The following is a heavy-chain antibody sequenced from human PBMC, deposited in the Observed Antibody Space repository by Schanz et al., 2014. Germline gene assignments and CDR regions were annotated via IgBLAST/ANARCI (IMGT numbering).Heavy chain of an antibody. V-gene: IGHV3-23*04. J-gene: IGHJ3*01. CDR2: IGESGGST. CDR3: ARGREVVAKIFDV. CDR1: GFTFATYA. D-gene: IGHD3-22*01. Sequence: EVQLVESGGGLVQPGGSLRLSCAASGFTFATYAMSRVRQAPGKGLEWVAAIGESGGSTYYADSVKGRFTISRDNSKNTLYLQMNSLRAEDTGVYYCARGREVVAKIFDVWGQGTMVTVSS.